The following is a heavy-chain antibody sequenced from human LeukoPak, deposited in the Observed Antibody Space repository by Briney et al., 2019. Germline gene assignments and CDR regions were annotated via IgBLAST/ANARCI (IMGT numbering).Heavy chain of an antibody. V-gene: IGHV3-53*01. CDR1: GLTVITND. CDR3: ARGVEPLAANTLAY. CDR2: LYSDGNT. Sequence: SGGSLTLSCAPSGLTVITNDMTWVPHAPERGREWVSVLYSDGNTKYADSVQGRFTISRDNSKNTQYLEMNSLSPDDTAVYYCARGVEPLAANTLAYWGQGTLVTVSS. D-gene: IGHD1-14*01. J-gene: IGHJ4*02.